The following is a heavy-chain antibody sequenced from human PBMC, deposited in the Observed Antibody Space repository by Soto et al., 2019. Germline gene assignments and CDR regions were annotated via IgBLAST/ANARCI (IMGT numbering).Heavy chain of an antibody. CDR2: INHSGST. J-gene: IGHJ4*01. CDR3: ARYVDTAMVLDY. Sequence: ALTFAVWGLSFRLSKCCLGRQPPGKGLEWIGEINHSGSTNYNPSLKSRVTISVGTSKNQFSLKLSSVTAADTAVYYCARYVDTAMVLDYWGHGTLV. CDR1: GLSFRLSK. V-gene: IGHV4-34*01. D-gene: IGHD5-18*01.